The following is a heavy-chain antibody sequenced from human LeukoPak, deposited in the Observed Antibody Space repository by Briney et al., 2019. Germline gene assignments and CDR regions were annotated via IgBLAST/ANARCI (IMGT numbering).Heavy chain of an antibody. CDR2: ISGSGGST. J-gene: IGHJ4*02. CDR1: GFTYSSYA. CDR3: ARGAAGNLGEFDY. V-gene: IGHV3-23*01. Sequence: PGGSLRLSCAASGFTYSSYAMSWVRQAPGKGLEWVSAISGSGGSTYYADSVKGRFTISRDNSKNTLYLQMNSLRAEDTAVYYCARGAAGNLGEFDYWGQGTLVTVSS. D-gene: IGHD6-19*01.